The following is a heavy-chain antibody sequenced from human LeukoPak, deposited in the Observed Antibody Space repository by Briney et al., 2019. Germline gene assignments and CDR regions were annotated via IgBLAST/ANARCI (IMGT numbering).Heavy chain of an antibody. V-gene: IGHV4-59*08. CDR2: IHSSGTT. CDR3: ARRDPWRFFDK. D-gene: IGHD3-3*01. Sequence: SETLSLTCTASSGSINNYYWSWIRQTPGKRLEWIGYIHSSGTTNYNPSLKSRVTISLDTSKNQFSLKVYSATVADTAVYYCARRDPWRFFDKWGQGTLVTVSS. CDR1: SGSINNYY. J-gene: IGHJ4*02.